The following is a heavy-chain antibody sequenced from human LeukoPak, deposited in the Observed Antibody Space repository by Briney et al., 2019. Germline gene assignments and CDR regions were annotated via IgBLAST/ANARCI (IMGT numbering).Heavy chain of an antibody. CDR2: IYTSGST. J-gene: IGHJ3*02. Sequence: SETLSLTCTVSGGSISSYYWSWVRQPAGKGLEWIGRIYTSGSTNYNPSLKSRVTMSVDTSKNQFSLKLSSVTAADTAVYYCARDEWELDAFDIWGQGTMVTVSS. CDR1: GGSISSYY. CDR3: ARDEWELDAFDI. V-gene: IGHV4-4*07. D-gene: IGHD1-26*01.